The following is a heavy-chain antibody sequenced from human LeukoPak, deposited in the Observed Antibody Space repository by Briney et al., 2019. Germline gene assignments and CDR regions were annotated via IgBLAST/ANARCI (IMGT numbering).Heavy chain of an antibody. D-gene: IGHD1-26*01. Sequence: ASVRLSCKVSGYTLTELSMHWVRQAPGQGLEWMGWISAYNGNTNYAQKLQGRVTMTTDTSTSTAYMELRSLRSDDTAVYYCARDEPVGANDFDYWGQGTLVTVSS. CDR2: ISAYNGNT. CDR1: GYTLTELS. CDR3: ARDEPVGANDFDY. V-gene: IGHV1-18*01. J-gene: IGHJ4*02.